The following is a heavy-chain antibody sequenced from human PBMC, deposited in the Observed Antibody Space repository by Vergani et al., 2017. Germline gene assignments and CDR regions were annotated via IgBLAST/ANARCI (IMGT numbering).Heavy chain of an antibody. CDR3: ATFSYGGNAVHVCDI. CDR2: IYYSAST. V-gene: IGHV4-61*10. Sequence: QVQLQESGPGLVKPSETLSLTCTVSGGSVSSGSYYWSWIRQPAWKGLAWVGHIYYSASTNNNPSLKSRVTISVDTSKNQFSLKLSSVTAADTAVYYCATFSYGGNAVHVCDIWGQGTMVTVSS. D-gene: IGHD4-23*01. CDR1: GGSVSSGSYY. J-gene: IGHJ3*02.